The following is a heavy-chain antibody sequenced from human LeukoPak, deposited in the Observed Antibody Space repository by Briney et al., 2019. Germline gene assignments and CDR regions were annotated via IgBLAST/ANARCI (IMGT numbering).Heavy chain of an antibody. V-gene: IGHV3-30*18. J-gene: IGHJ4*02. D-gene: IGHD3-22*01. Sequence: PGGSLRLSCAASGFIFSSYGMHWVRQAPGKGLEWVAVISYDGSNKYYADSVKGRFTISRDNSKNTLYLQMNSLRAEDTAVYYCAKNPGGYYYDSSGSDWGQGTLVTVSS. CDR2: ISYDGSNK. CDR1: GFIFSSYG. CDR3: AKNPGGYYYDSSGSD.